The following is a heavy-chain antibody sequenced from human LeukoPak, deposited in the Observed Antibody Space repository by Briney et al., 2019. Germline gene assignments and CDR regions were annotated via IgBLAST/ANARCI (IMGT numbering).Heavy chain of an antibody. V-gene: IGHV4-61*02. D-gene: IGHD3-16*02. CDR1: GASINSVNYY. J-gene: IGHJ5*02. CDR2: IYSSGST. Sequence: PSQTLSLACTVSGASINSVNYYWTWVRQPAGKGLEWIGRIYSSGSTSYNPSLKSRVTISLNMSKHQFSLQLSSVTAADTAVYYCAQPRSFYFDPWGRGTLVIVSS. CDR3: AQPRSFYFDP.